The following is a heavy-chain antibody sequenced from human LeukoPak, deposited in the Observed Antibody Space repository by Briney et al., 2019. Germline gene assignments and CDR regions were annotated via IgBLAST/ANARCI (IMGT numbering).Heavy chain of an antibody. J-gene: IGHJ3*01. Sequence: SETLSLTCAVSGGSISSTSYYWAWIRQPPGKGLEWIGTIYYSGSTYHNPSLKSRVTLSIDTSRNQFSLRLSSVDAADTAVYYCAKAGVRYFDSSGLYAFDFWGQGTTVTVSS. CDR2: IYYSGST. D-gene: IGHD3-22*01. V-gene: IGHV4-39*01. CDR3: AKAGVRYFDSSGLYAFDF. CDR1: GGSISSTSYY.